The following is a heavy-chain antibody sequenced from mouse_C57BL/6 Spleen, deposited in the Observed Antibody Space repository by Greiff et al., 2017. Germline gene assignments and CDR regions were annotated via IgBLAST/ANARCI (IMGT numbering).Heavy chain of an antibody. Sequence: EVQRVESGPGLVKPSQSLSLTCSVTGYSITSGYYWNWIRQFPGNKLEWMGYISYDGSNNYNPSLKNRISITRDTSKNQFFLKLNSVTTEDTATYYCAPIYYVDAMDYWGQGTSVTVSS. V-gene: IGHV3-6*01. CDR2: ISYDGSN. J-gene: IGHJ4*01. CDR1: GYSITSGYY. CDR3: APIYYVDAMDY. D-gene: IGHD2-1*01.